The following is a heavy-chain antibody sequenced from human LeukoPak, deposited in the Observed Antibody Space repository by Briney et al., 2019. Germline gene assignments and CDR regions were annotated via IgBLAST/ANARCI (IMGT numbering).Heavy chain of an antibody. V-gene: IGHV4-59*01. CDR3: ARDSRIWFGDKLALDI. J-gene: IGHJ3*02. CDR1: GGSISSYY. Sequence: SETLSLTCTVSGGSISSYYWSWIRQPPGKGLEWIGYIYYSGSTNYNPSLKSRVTISVDTSKNQFSLKLSSVTAADTAVYYCARDSRIWFGDKLALDIWGQGTMVTVSS. CDR2: IYYSGST. D-gene: IGHD3-10*01.